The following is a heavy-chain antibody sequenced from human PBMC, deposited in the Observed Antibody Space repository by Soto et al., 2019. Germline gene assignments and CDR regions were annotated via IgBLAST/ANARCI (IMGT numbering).Heavy chain of an antibody. CDR2: ISGSDGKT. CDR1: GSSFISYA. D-gene: IGHD3-3*01. V-gene: IGHV3-23*01. J-gene: IGHJ4*02. CDR3: VRWSYLDY. Sequence: GGSLRLSCAASGSSFISYAMSWVRQAPGKGLEWVSTISGSDGKTFYADSVKGRFSISRDTSKNMLYLQMNNLRGDDTAVYYCVRWSYLDYWGQGTRVTVSS.